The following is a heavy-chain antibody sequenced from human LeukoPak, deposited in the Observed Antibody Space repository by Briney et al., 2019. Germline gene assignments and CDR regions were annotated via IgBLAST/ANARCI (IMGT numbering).Heavy chain of an antibody. J-gene: IGHJ4*02. CDR2: IYYSGST. CDR3: ARRTAGSPSYFDY. V-gene: IGHV4-59*08. D-gene: IGHD6-19*01. Sequence: SETLSLTCTVSGGSISSYYWSWIRQPPGKGLEWIGYIYYSGSTNYNPSLKSRVTTSADTSKNQFSLKLSSVTAADTAVYYCARRTAGSPSYFDYWGQGTLVTVSS. CDR1: GGSISSYY.